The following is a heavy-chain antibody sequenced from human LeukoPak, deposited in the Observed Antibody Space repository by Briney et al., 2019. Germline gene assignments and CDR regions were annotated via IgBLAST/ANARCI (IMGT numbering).Heavy chain of an antibody. Sequence: GGSLRLSCAASGFTVSSNYMSWVRQAPGKGVEWVSVIYSGGLTYYAESVKGRFTISRDNSKNTLYLQMNSLRAEDTAVYYCARSMVRGVTRFDYWGQGTLVTVSS. CDR1: GFTVSSNY. CDR2: IYSGGLT. J-gene: IGHJ4*02. D-gene: IGHD3-10*01. V-gene: IGHV3-66*01. CDR3: ARSMVRGVTRFDY.